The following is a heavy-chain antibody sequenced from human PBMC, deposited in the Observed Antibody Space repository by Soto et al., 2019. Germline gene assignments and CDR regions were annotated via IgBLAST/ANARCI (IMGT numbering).Heavy chain of an antibody. V-gene: IGHV3-53*02. CDR1: GFIVSSSS. Sequence: VQLVETGGGLIQPGGSLRLSCAASGFIVSSSSMSWVRQAPGKGLEWVSVIYSDGRTYYADSVKGRFTISRDNSKNTLYLQMNSLSAEDTAVYYCARCSGWYGQCYFDCWGQGTLVTVSS. CDR3: ARCSGWYGQCYFDC. J-gene: IGHJ4*02. CDR2: IYSDGRT. D-gene: IGHD6-13*01.